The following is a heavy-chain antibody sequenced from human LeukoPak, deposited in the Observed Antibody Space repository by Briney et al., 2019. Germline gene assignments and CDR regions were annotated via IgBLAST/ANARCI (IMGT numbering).Heavy chain of an antibody. Sequence: GGSLRLSCAASGFTFSSYWMSWVRQAPGKGLEWVANIKQDGSETYYVDSVKARFTISRDNAKNSLYLQMNSLRAEDTAVYYCARPGRGYSGDEGYWGQGTLVTVSS. CDR3: ARPGRGYSGDEGY. CDR1: GFTFSSYW. V-gene: IGHV3-7*01. CDR2: IKQDGSET. D-gene: IGHD5-12*01. J-gene: IGHJ4*02.